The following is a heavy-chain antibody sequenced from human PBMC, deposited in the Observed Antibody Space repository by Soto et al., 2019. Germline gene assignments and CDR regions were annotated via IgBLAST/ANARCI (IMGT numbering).Heavy chain of an antibody. J-gene: IGHJ4*02. CDR2: ISSTTNYI. Sequence: EVHLVESGGGLVKPGGSLRLSCAASGFTFTRYSMNWVRQAPGKGLEWVSSISSTTNYIYYADSMKGRFTVSRDNAKNSVYLEMNSLSAEDTALYDCARESEDLTSNFDYWGQGTLVTVSS. V-gene: IGHV3-21*01. CDR1: GFTFTRYS. CDR3: ARESEDLTSNFDY.